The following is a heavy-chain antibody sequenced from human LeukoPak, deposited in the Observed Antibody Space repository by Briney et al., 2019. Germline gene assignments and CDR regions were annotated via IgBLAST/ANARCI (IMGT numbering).Heavy chain of an antibody. CDR1: GYTFTSYG. CDR2: ISAYNGNT. Sequence: GASVKVSCKASGYTFTSYGISWVRQAPGQGLELMGWISAYNGNTNYAQKLQGRVTMTTDTSTSTAYMELRSLRSDDTAVYYCARSLGYYDSSGYYLNYYYYYYMDVWGKGTTVTVSS. CDR3: ARSLGYYDSSGYYLNYYYYYYMDV. V-gene: IGHV1-18*01. D-gene: IGHD3-22*01. J-gene: IGHJ6*03.